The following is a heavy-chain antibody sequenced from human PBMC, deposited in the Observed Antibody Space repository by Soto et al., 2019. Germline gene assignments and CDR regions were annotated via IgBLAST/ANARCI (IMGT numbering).Heavy chain of an antibody. V-gene: IGHV1-18*01. CDR3: ARVRTLDSSGYSPNWFDP. CDR1: GYTFTSYG. Sequence: GASVKVSCKASGYTFTSYGISWVRQAPGQGLEWMGWISAYNGNTNYAQKLQGRVTMTTDTSTSTAYMELRSLRSDDTAVYYCARVRTLDSSGYSPNWFDPWGQGTLVTVS. CDR2: ISAYNGNT. J-gene: IGHJ5*02. D-gene: IGHD3-22*01.